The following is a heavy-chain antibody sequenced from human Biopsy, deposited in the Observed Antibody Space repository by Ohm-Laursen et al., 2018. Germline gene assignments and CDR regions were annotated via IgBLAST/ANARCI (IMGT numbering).Heavy chain of an antibody. V-gene: IGHV3-30*18. J-gene: IGHJ6*02. CDR3: AKDRYNYTPIGGFSMDV. CDR1: GFTLTDSG. Sequence: SLRLSCAASGFTLTDSGMHWVRQAPGKGLEWVALISYDGSYKNYGDSVKGRFTISRDNSKNTLYLQMNSLRPEDTAVYYCAKDRYNYTPIGGFSMDVWGQGTTVTVSS. CDR2: ISYDGSYK. D-gene: IGHD5-18*01.